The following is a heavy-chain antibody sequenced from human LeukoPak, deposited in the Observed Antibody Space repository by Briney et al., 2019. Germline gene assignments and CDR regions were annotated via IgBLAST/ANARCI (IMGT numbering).Heavy chain of an antibody. V-gene: IGHV4-59*08. CDR1: GGSISSYY. CDR2: IYYSGST. D-gene: IGHD6-6*01. J-gene: IGHJ4*02. Sequence: SETLSLTCTVSGGSISSYYWSWIRQPPGKGLEWIGYIYYSGSTNYNPSLKSRVTISVDTSKNQFSLKLSSVTAADTAVYYCARHGLQYSSSPYFDYWGQGTLVTVSS. CDR3: ARHGLQYSSSPYFDY.